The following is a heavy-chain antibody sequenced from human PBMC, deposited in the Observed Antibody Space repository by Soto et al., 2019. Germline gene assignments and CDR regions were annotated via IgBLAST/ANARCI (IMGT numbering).Heavy chain of an antibody. CDR1: GFSFSNAW. D-gene: IGHD2-2*01. CDR2: IKSKTNGGTT. Sequence: EVQLVESGGGLVKPGGSLRLSCAGSGFSFSNAWMKWVRQTPGKGLEWVGRIKSKTNGGTTDYAAPVKGRFSISRDDSKNTLYLQMNSLKTEDTAMYYCTANQLPAGGQGTLVTFSS. V-gene: IGHV3-15*07. J-gene: IGHJ4*02. CDR3: TANQLPA.